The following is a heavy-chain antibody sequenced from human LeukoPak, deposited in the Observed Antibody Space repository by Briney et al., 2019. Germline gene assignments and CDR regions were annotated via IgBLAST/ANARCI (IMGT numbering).Heavy chain of an antibody. J-gene: IGHJ4*02. Sequence: SETLSLTCTVSGYSISSGYYWGWIRQPPGKGLEWIGSIYHSGRTFYNPSLESRVTISVDTSKNQFSLKLTSVTAADTAVYYCARDSRVYYFDSSGSREIDYWGQGTLVTVSS. V-gene: IGHV4-38-2*02. CDR2: IYHSGRT. CDR3: ARDSRVYYFDSSGSREIDY. CDR1: GYSISSGYY. D-gene: IGHD3-22*01.